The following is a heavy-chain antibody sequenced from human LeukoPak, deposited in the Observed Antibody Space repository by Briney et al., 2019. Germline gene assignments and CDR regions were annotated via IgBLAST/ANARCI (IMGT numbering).Heavy chain of an antibody. V-gene: IGHV3-53*01. CDR3: TREFRGIDYGGNLAVDY. CDR2: IYGGGST. CDR1: GLNVSNNY. Sequence: GGSLRLSCAASGLNVSNNYMSWVRQAPGKGLEWVSVIYGGGSTYYADSVEGRFTISRDNAKKTLYLQMNSLKGEDTAVYYCTREFRGIDYGGNLAVDYWGQGTLVTVSS. J-gene: IGHJ4*02. D-gene: IGHD4-23*01.